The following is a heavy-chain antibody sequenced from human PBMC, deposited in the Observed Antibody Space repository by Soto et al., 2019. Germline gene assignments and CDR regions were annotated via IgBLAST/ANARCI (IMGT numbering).Heavy chain of an antibody. CDR1: GFTFSSYG. CDR3: AKDQPQTYYDFWSGYYWFDY. D-gene: IGHD3-3*01. CDR2: ISYDGSNK. V-gene: IGHV3-30*18. Sequence: PGGSLRLSCAASGFTFSSYGMHWVRQAPGKGLEWVAVISYDGSNKYYADSVKGRFTISRDNSKNTLYLQMNSLRAEDTAVYYCAKDQPQTYYDFWSGYYWFDYWGQGTLVTVSS. J-gene: IGHJ4*02.